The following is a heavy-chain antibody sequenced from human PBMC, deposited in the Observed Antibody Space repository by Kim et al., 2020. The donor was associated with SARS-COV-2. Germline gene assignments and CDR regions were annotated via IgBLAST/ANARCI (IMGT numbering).Heavy chain of an antibody. Sequence: SETLSLTCAVYGGSFSGYYWSWIRQPPGKGLEWIGEINHSGSTNYNPSLKSRVTISVDTSKNQFSLKLSSVTAADTAVYYCARDPNSSGWYYYGMDVWGQGTTVTVSS. V-gene: IGHV4-34*01. CDR2: INHSGST. J-gene: IGHJ6*02. CDR1: GGSFSGYY. CDR3: ARDPNSSGWYYYGMDV. D-gene: IGHD6-19*01.